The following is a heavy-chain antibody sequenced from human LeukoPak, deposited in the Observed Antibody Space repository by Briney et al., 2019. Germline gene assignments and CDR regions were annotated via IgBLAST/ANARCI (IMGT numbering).Heavy chain of an antibody. V-gene: IGHV3-30-3*01. CDR1: GFTFSNYV. Sequence: QPGGSLRLSCEASGFTFSNYVIHWVRQAPGKGLEWLAVISYDGTNKYYTDSVKGRFTLSRDHSKTTVDLQMDSLGGADTAVYYCARSPTYYYMDVWGKGTTVTVSS. CDR2: ISYDGTNK. CDR3: ARSPTYYYMDV. J-gene: IGHJ6*03.